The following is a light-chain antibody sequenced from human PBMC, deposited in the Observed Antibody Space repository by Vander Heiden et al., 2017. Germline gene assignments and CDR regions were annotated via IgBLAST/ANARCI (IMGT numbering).Light chain of an antibody. CDR1: ETVASN. CDR2: GVS. Sequence: EIVMTQSPAILSVSPGERVSVSCRASETVASNLAWYQQKPGQAPRTLISGVSTRATGVPARFSGSGSGTEFTLTISNLEAEDFAVYYCQQYFVWWTFGQGTKVE. V-gene: IGKV3-15*01. CDR3: QQYFVWWT. J-gene: IGKJ1*01.